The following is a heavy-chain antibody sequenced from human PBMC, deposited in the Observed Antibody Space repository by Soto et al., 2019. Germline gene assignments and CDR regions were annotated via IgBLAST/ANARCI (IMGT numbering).Heavy chain of an antibody. CDR2: INHSGST. CDR1: GGSFSGYY. D-gene: IGHD3-10*01. Sequence: QVQLQQWGAGLLKPSETLSLTCAVYGGSFSGYYWSWIRQPPGKGLEWIGEINHSGSTNYNPSIHSRVTISVDTSKNQFSLKLSSVTAADTAVYYCARGSSGGDFDYWGQGTLVTVSS. J-gene: IGHJ4*02. V-gene: IGHV4-34*01. CDR3: ARGSSGGDFDY.